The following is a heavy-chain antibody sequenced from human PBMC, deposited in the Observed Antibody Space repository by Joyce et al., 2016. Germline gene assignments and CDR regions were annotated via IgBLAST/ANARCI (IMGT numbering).Heavy chain of an antibody. Sequence: EVQLVESGGGLVEPGGSLRISCAASGFTFRTSSMSWFRQAPGKGLELVSAISGDSTYIFYADSVKVRFTVARDNAKNSLYLQMNTLRAEDTAVFFCARGGLVYDYSMDVWGQGTTVTVSS. J-gene: IGHJ6*02. CDR1: GFTFRTSS. D-gene: IGHD2-8*02. CDR3: ARGGLVYDYSMDV. V-gene: IGHV3-21*02. CDR2: ISGDSTYI.